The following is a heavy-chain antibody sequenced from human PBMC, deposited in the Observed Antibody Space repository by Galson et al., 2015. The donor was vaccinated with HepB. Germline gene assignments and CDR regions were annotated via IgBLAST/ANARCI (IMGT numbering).Heavy chain of an antibody. CDR1: GFTFSDYA. CDR2: VSGTGYFT. V-gene: IGHV3-23*01. J-gene: IGHJ4*02. Sequence: SLRFSCAASGFTFSDYAMSWVRRAPGKGLEWVSTVSGTGYFTYYAGSVKGRCSISRDNSRTTVSLRMNGLRAEDAALHYCAKNWGTTSFYSDSWGQGVLVTVSS. CDR3: AKNWGTTSFYSDS. D-gene: IGHD3-16*01.